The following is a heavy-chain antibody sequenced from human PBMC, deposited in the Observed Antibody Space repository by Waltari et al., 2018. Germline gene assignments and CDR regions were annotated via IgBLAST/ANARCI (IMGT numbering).Heavy chain of an antibody. D-gene: IGHD3-22*01. CDR1: GGSISSSSYY. V-gene: IGHV4-39*01. CDR2: IYHSGST. Sequence: QLQLQESAPGLVKPSATLSLTCTVSGGSISSSSYYWGWFRQPPGKRLAWLGSIYHSGSTYYNPPLKSRVTISVDTSKNQFSLKLSSVTAADTAVYYCARRGGRGDSSGYYSPIWGQGTLVTVSS. J-gene: IGHJ4*02. CDR3: ARRGGRGDSSGYYSPI.